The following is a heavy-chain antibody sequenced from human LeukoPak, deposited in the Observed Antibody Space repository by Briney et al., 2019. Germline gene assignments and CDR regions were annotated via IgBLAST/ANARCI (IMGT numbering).Heavy chain of an antibody. CDR1: GFIFSNYA. J-gene: IGHJ4*02. D-gene: IGHD3-9*01. Sequence: GGSLRLSCAAPGFIFSNYAMSWVRQAPGNGLEWVSFISDDGGSTQYGDSVKGRFTMSRDNSKKTLYLQMNSLRDEETAVYYCAPDRRGSDWPLDYWGQGTLVTVSS. CDR3: APDRRGSDWPLDY. V-gene: IGHV3-23*01. CDR2: ISDDGGST.